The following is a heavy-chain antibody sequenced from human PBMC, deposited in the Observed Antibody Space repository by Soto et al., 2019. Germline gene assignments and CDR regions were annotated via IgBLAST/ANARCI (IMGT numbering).Heavy chain of an antibody. V-gene: IGHV1-18*01. J-gene: IGHJ4*02. CDR3: ARDGSVATVMGFDY. CDR2: ITTDKGKT. D-gene: IGHD5-12*01. CDR1: GYTFTSYG. Sequence: GASVKVSCKTSGYTFTSYGISWVRQAPGQGLEWMGWITTDKGKTTYAQKFQGRVTITADESTSTAYMELSSLRSEDTAVYYCARDGSVATVMGFDYWGQGTLVTVSS.